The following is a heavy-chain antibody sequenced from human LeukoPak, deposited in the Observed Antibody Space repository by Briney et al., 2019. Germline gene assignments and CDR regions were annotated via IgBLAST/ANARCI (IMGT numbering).Heavy chain of an antibody. V-gene: IGHV3-21*01. CDR3: ARLRIQLWFFDY. J-gene: IGHJ4*02. Sequence: PGGPLRLFCAASGFTFSSYSMNWVRQAPGKGLEWVSSISSSSSYIYYADSVKGRFTISRDNAKNSLYLQMNSLRAEDTAVYYCARLRIQLWFFDYWGQGTLVTVSS. CDR1: GFTFSSYS. D-gene: IGHD5-18*01. CDR2: ISSSSSYI.